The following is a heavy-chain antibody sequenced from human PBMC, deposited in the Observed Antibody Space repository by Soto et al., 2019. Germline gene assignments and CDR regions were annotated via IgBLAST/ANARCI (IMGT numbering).Heavy chain of an antibody. V-gene: IGHV4-34*01. D-gene: IGHD3-10*01. CDR3: XXXXXXXXXXXSRRGGYYYYMDV. CDR1: GGSFSGYQ. CDR2: INDSGNI. Sequence: QVQLQQWGAGLLKPSETLSLTCAVYGGSFSGYQWTWIRQIPGKGLEWIGEINDSGNINYNPSLKSRVTILXXXXXXXXXXXXXXXXXXXXXXXXXXXXXXXXXXXXSRRGGYYYYMDVWGKGTTVTVSS. J-gene: IGHJ6*03.